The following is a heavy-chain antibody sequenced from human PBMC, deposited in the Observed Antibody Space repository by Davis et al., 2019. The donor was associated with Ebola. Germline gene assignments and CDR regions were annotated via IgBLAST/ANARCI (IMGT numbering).Heavy chain of an antibody. CDR2: ISAYNGNT. CDR3: ASFTYCSSTSCSNYYYYYGMDV. J-gene: IGHJ6*02. D-gene: IGHD2-2*01. Sequence: AASVKVSCKASGYTFTSYGISWVRQAPGQGLEWMGWISAYNGNTNYAQKFQGRVTITADKSTSTAYMELSSLRSEDTAVYYCASFTYCSSTSCSNYYYYYGMDVWGQGTTVTVSS. V-gene: IGHV1-18*01. CDR1: GYTFTSYG.